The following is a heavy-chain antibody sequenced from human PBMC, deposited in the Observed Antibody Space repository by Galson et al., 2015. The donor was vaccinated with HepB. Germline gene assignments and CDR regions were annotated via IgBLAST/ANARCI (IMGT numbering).Heavy chain of an antibody. V-gene: IGHV1-3*01. CDR3: AREFSGYDFNFDY. CDR1: GYIFRSYV. Sequence: SVKVSCKASGYIFRSYVIHWVRQAPGQRPEWMGWINADSGNTKYSQKFQGRVTFTRDTSASTAYMELSSLRSEDTAVYYCAREFSGYDFNFDYWGQGTLVTVSS. D-gene: IGHD5-12*01. CDR2: INADSGNT. J-gene: IGHJ4*02.